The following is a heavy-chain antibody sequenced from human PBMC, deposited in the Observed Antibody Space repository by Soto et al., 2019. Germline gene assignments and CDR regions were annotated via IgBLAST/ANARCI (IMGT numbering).Heavy chain of an antibody. D-gene: IGHD3-10*01. CDR2: ISAYKGNT. CDR3: ARESSWFGDPVYYGMDV. Sequence: ASVKVSCKASGYTFTSYGISWVRQAPGQGPEWMGWISAYKGNTNYAQNLRDRVTLTTDTSTSTAYMELRSLRFDDTAVYYCARESSWFGDPVYYGMDVWGQGTTVTVSS. V-gene: IGHV1-18*01. CDR1: GYTFTSYG. J-gene: IGHJ6*02.